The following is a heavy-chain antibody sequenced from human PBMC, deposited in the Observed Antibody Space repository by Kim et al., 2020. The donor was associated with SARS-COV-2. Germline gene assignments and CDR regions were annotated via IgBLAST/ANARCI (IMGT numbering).Heavy chain of an antibody. Sequence: ASVKVSCKASGYTFTSYDINWVRQATGQGLGWMGWMNPNSGNTGYAQKFQGRVTMTRNTSISTAYMELSSLRSEDTAVYYCARHRSSWYPPYYYGMDVWGQGTTVTVSS. V-gene: IGHV1-8*01. J-gene: IGHJ6*02. CDR3: ARHRSSWYPPYYYGMDV. CDR2: MNPNSGNT. D-gene: IGHD6-13*01. CDR1: GYTFTSYD.